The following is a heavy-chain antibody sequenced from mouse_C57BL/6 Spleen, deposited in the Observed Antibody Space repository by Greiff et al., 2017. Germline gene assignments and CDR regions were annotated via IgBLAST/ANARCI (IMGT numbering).Heavy chain of an antibody. D-gene: IGHD2-3*01. Sequence: VQLQQPGAELVKPGASVKLSCKASGYTFTSYWMHWVKQRPGQGLEWIGMIHPNSGSTNYNEKFKSKATLTVDKSSSTAYMQLSSLTSEDSAVYYCARSGGLLYEGYFDYWGQGTTLTVSS. CDR2: IHPNSGST. CDR1: GYTFTSYW. V-gene: IGHV1-64*01. CDR3: ARSGGLLYEGYFDY. J-gene: IGHJ2*01.